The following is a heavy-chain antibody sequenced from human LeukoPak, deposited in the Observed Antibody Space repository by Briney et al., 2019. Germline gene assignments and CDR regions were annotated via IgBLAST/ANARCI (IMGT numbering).Heavy chain of an antibody. J-gene: IGHJ4*02. CDR3: TTWGYGSSGYRDY. V-gene: IGHV3-15*01. Sequence: GGSLRLSCAASGFTFSNAWMSWVRQAPGKGLEWVGRIKSKTDGGTTDYAAPVKGRFTISRDDSKNTLYLQMNSLKTEDTAVYYCTTWGYGSSGYRDYWGQGTLVTVSS. D-gene: IGHD3-22*01. CDR2: IKSKTDGGTT. CDR1: GFTFSNAW.